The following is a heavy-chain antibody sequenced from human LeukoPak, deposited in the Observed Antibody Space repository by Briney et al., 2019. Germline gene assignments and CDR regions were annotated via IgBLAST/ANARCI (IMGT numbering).Heavy chain of an antibody. V-gene: IGHV3-66*04. D-gene: IGHD2-15*01. CDR1: GFTVSSNY. J-gene: IGHJ4*02. Sequence: GGSLRLSCAASGFTVSSNYMSWVRQAPGKGLEWVSVIYSGGSTYYADSVKGRFTISRGNSKNTLYLQMNSLRAEDTAVYYCARLSVVVAATILDYWGQGTLVTVSS. CDR2: IYSGGST. CDR3: ARLSVVVAATILDY.